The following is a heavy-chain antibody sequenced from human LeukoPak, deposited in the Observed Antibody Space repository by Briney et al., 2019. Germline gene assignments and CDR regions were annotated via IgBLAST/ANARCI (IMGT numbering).Heavy chain of an antibody. CDR1: GFSFTTFA. CDR3: AKERDETGYFNAPFDQ. J-gene: IGHJ4*02. CDR2: ISGSGGTT. Sequence: GGSLRLSCAASGFSFTTFAMNWVRQAPGKGLEWVSGISGSGGTTFYADSVEGRFTISRDNSNNTLFLQMDRLKGEDTAVYFCAKERDETGYFNAPFDQWGQGTLVTASS. V-gene: IGHV3-23*01. D-gene: IGHD3-9*01.